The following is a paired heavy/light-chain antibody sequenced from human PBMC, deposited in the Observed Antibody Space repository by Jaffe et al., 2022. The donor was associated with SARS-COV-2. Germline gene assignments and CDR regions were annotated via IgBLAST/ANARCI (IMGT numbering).Heavy chain of an antibody. Sequence: EVQLLESGGDLVQPGGSLRLSCAASGFNLSSYYMSWVRQAPGKGLEWVSYISGSSRTKYYADSVKGRFTISRDNAKNSLYLQMNSPRAEDTAVYYCARARYGSRGQDFDYWGQGTLVTVSS. CDR2: ISGSSRTK. V-gene: IGHV3-48*01. CDR1: GFNLSSYY. J-gene: IGHJ4*02. CDR3: ARARYGSRGQDFDY. D-gene: IGHD1-1*01.
Light chain of an antibody. V-gene: IGKV3-20*01. CDR1: QNVSSSN. J-gene: IGKJ2*01. Sequence: EIVLTQSPGTLSLSPGERATLSCRASQNVSSSNLAWYQQIPGQAPRLLIYGASSRAAGIPDRFSGSGSGTDFTLTISRLEPEDFAVYYCQQYGSSPPYTFGQGTKLEIK. CDR3: QQYGSSPPYT. CDR2: GAS.